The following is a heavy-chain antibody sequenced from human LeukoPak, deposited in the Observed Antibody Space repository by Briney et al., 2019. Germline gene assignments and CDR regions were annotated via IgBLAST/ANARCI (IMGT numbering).Heavy chain of an antibody. V-gene: IGHV3-30*18. J-gene: IGHJ4*02. CDR1: GFTFSSYG. CDR2: ISYDGSNK. D-gene: IGHD3-16*01. Sequence: PGGSLRLSCAASGFTFSSYGMHWVRRAPGKGLEWVAVISYDGSNKYYADSVKGRFTISRDNSKNTLYLQMNSLGAEDTAVYYCAKDEGGMAYYFDYWGQGTLVTVSS. CDR3: AKDEGGMAYYFDY.